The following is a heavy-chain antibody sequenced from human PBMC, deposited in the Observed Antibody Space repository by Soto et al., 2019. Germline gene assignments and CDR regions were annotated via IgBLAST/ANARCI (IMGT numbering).Heavy chain of an antibody. V-gene: IGHV3-33*01. CDR3: ARPLEQHQLGFGMDV. CDR2: IWYDGSKI. J-gene: IGHJ6*01. D-gene: IGHD6-13*01. Sequence: QVQLVQSGGGVVQPGGSLRLSCAASGFTFSSYGMHWVRQAPGKGLEWVAVIWYDGSKIYYADYVKGRFTISRDNSKSTLHLQMNSLRAEHTAVYYCARPLEQHQLGFGMDVWGQGSPVTVSS. CDR1: GFTFSSYG.